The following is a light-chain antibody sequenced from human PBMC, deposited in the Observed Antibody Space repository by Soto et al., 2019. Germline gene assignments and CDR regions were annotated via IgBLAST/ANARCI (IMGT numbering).Light chain of an antibody. V-gene: IGKV1-5*01. CDR1: KTISTW. CDR2: GAS. Sequence: DIQMTQSPSTLSASVGDTVTITCRASKTISTWLAWYQQKPGKAPKVLIYGASSLESGVPSRFSGSGSGTEFTLTISGLQTDDFATYYCQQYDSSSTFGQGTKLDIK. J-gene: IGKJ2*01. CDR3: QQYDSSST.